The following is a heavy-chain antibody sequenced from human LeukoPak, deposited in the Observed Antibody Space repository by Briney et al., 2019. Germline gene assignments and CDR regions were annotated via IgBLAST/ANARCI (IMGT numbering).Heavy chain of an antibody. CDR3: ARGRQLGI. Sequence: GGSLRLSCAASGFTFSSHWMSWVRQAPGKGLEWVANVKEDGSDKHYVDSVKGRFTISRDDAKNSLYLQMNSLRAADTAVYYCARGRQLGIWGQGTLVTVSS. D-gene: IGHD1-1*01. CDR1: GFTFSSHW. J-gene: IGHJ4*02. V-gene: IGHV3-7*01. CDR2: VKEDGSDK.